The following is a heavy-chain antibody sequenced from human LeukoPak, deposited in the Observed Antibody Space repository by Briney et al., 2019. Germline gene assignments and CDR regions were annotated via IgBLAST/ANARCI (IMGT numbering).Heavy chain of an antibody. CDR2: IYYTGST. CDR1: GASISSGGYY. V-gene: IGHV4-31*03. CDR3: ARGVPNDYSNYLSSFDY. J-gene: IGHJ4*02. Sequence: SETLSLTCTVSGASISSGGYYWSWIRQLPEKGLEWIRYIYYTGSTYYNRSLRCRVTISLDMSQTQLSLKLSSVTAADTAVYYWARGVPNDYSNYLSSFDYWGQGNLVTVSS. D-gene: IGHD4-11*01.